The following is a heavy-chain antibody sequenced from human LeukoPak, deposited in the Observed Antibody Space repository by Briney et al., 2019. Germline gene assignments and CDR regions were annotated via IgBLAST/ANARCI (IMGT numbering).Heavy chain of an antibody. CDR2: IIPIFGTA. CDR3: AGFYSTEYYFDY. Sequence: GASVKVSCKASGGTFSSYAISWVRQAPGQGLEWMGGIIPIFGTANYAQKFQGRVTITADESTSTAYMELSSLRSEDTAVYYCAGFYSTEYYFDYWGQGTLVTVSS. D-gene: IGHD6-13*01. CDR1: GGTFSSYA. V-gene: IGHV1-69*13. J-gene: IGHJ4*02.